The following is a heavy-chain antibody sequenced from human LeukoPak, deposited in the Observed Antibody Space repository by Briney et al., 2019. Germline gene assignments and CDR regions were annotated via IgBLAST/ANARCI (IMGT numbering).Heavy chain of an antibody. D-gene: IGHD1-26*01. Sequence: GGSLRLSCAASGFIFSSYSMNWVRQAPGKGLDGVSSISSSSNYIYYSDSVKGRFTISRDNDKNSLYLQMNSLRAEDTAVYYCARDRSFYSGSYWTAFDYWGQGTLVTVSS. CDR3: ARDRSFYSGSYWTAFDY. V-gene: IGHV3-21*01. CDR2: ISSSSNYI. CDR1: GFIFSSYS. J-gene: IGHJ4*02.